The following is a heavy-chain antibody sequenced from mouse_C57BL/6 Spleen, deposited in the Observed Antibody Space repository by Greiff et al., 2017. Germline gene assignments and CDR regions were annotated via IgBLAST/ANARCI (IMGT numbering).Heavy chain of an antibody. J-gene: IGHJ2*01. V-gene: IGHV1-82*01. CDR2: IYPGDGDT. D-gene: IGHD3-2*02. Sequence: VQLQQSGPELVKPGASVKISCKASGYAFSSSWMNWVKQRPGQGLEWIGRIYPGDGDTNYNGKFKGKATLTADKSSSTAYMQLSSLTSEDSAVYFCARGQLRPGVFDYWGQGTTLTVSS. CDR1: GYAFSSSW. CDR3: ARGQLRPGVFDY.